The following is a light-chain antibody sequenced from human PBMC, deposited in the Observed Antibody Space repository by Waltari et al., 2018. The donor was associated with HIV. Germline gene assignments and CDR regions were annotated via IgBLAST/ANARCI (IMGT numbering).Light chain of an antibody. CDR3: AAWADSLSAVV. Sequence: QSVLTQPPSASGTPGQRVTISCSGSSSNIGSYYLSWYQQLPGTAPKLLIYRNNQRPSGVPDRFSGSKSGTSASLAISGLRSEDEADYYCAAWADSLSAVVFGGGTKLTVL. J-gene: IGLJ2*01. CDR2: RNN. V-gene: IGLV1-47*01. CDR1: SSNIGSYY.